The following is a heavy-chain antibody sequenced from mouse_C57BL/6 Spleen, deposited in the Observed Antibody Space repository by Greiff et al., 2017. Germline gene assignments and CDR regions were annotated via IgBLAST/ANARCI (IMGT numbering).Heavy chain of an antibody. CDR2: IDPEDGET. CDR1: GFNIKDYY. Sequence: VQLQQSGAELVKPGASVKLSCTASGFNIKDYYMHWVKQRTEQGLEWIGRIDPEDGETKYAPKFQGKATITADTSSNTAYLQRSSLTSEDSAVYYCARKLGKRDYAMDYWGQGTSVTVSS. D-gene: IGHD4-1*01. CDR3: ARKLGKRDYAMDY. V-gene: IGHV14-2*01. J-gene: IGHJ4*01.